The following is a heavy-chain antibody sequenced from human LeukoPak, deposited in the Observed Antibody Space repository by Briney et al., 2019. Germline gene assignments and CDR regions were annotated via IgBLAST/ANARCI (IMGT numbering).Heavy chain of an antibody. D-gene: IGHD3-10*01. CDR2: IYYSGST. J-gene: IGHJ5*02. CDR3: ARHGIYYGLGSSYGLPNWFDP. V-gene: IGHV4-39*01. CDR1: GGSISSTRCY. Sequence: SETLSLTCTVSGGSISSTRCYWGWIRQPPGKGLEWIGSIYYSGSTYYNPSLKSRVTMSVDRSKNQFSLKLSSVTAADTAVYYCARHGIYYGLGSSYGLPNWFDPWGQGTLVTVSS.